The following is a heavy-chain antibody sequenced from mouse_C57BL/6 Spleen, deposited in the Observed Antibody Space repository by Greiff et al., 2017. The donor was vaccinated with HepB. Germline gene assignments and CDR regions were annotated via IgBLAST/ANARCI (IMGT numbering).Heavy chain of an antibody. CDR2: IHPNSGST. Sequence: QVQLQQPGAELVKPGASVKLSCKASGYTFTSYWMHWVKQRPGQGLEWIGMIHPNSGSTNYNEKFKSKATLTVDKSSSTAYMQLSSLTSEDSAVYYCARWGITTVVDVDYWGQGTTLTVSS. CDR1: GYTFTSYW. J-gene: IGHJ2*01. CDR3: ARWGITTVVDVDY. D-gene: IGHD1-1*01. V-gene: IGHV1-64*01.